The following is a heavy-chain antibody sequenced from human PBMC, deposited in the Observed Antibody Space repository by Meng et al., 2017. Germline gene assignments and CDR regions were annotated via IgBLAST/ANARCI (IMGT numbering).Heavy chain of an antibody. V-gene: IGHV4-34*01. CDR1: GGSVSGYY. D-gene: IGHD3-3*02. CDR2: INHSGST. J-gene: IGHJ4*02. CDR3: AGGLRPAALGYYFDY. Sequence: QMQHRRWGAVIWNPSEPLVLTCPVSGGSVSGYYWSWIRKPPGKGLEYIGEINHSGSTNYNPSLKSRVTISVDTSKNQFSLKLSSVTAADTAVYYCAGGLRPAALGYYFDYWGQGTLVTVSS.